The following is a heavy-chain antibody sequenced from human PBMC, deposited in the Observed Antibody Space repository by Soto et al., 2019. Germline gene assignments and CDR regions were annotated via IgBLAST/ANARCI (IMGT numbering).Heavy chain of an antibody. D-gene: IGHD3-22*01. CDR3: ARYYYDSSGYYPL. Sequence: QVQLVESGGGVVQPGRSLRLSCAASGFTFSSYGMHWVRQAPGKGLEWVAVIWSDGSNKYYADSMKGRFTISRDNSKNTLYLQMNSLRAEDTAVYYCARYYYDSSGYYPLWGQGTLVTVSS. CDR2: IWSDGSNK. CDR1: GFTFSSYG. J-gene: IGHJ4*02. V-gene: IGHV3-33*01.